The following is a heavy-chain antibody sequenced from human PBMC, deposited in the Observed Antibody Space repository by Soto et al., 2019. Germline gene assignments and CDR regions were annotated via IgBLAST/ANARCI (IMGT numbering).Heavy chain of an antibody. J-gene: IGHJ6*02. CDR3: ARDLILYGMDV. CDR2: ISSSTSTI. V-gene: IGHV3-48*01. Sequence: GGSLRLSCAASGFTFSSYSMNWVRQAPGKGLEWVSYISSSTSTIYYADSVKGRFTISRDNAKNSLYLQMNSLRAEDTALYYCARDLILYGMDVWGQGTTVTVSS. CDR1: GFTFSSYS.